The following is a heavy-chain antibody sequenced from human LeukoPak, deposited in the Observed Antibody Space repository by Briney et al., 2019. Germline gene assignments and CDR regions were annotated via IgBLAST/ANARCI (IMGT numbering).Heavy chain of an antibody. D-gene: IGHD2/OR15-2a*01. Sequence: GGSLRLSCVASGFTFDGYAMHWVRQAPGKGLEWVSLINADGGRTYYADSVNGRFTISRDNTKNSLYLQMNSLRSEDSAVYYCATWAFYHGMDVWGPGATVIVSS. CDR2: INADGGRT. V-gene: IGHV3-43*02. CDR1: GFTFDGYA. J-gene: IGHJ6*02. CDR3: ATWAFYHGMDV.